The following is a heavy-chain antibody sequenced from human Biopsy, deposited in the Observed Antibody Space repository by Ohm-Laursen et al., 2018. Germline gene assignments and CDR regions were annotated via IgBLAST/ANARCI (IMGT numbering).Heavy chain of an antibody. CDR1: GGSFTGHY. CDR3: ARGSNGFGGLYFPR. D-gene: IGHD2/OR15-2a*01. CDR2: ISYTGYT. J-gene: IGHJ4*02. Sequence: SETLSLTCTVSGGSFTGHYWSWIRQPPGKGLEWIGHISYTGYTSYNASLKSRVTISVDTSRNYFSLRLSSLTAADTAVYYWARGSNGFGGLYFPRWGQGTLLTVSS. V-gene: IGHV4-59*11.